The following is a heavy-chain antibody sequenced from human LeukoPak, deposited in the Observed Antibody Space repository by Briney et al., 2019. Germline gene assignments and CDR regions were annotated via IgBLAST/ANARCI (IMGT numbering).Heavy chain of an antibody. V-gene: IGHV3-30*02. CDR2: IWYDGSNK. CDR1: GFTFSSYG. D-gene: IGHD5-12*01. Sequence: GGSLRLSCAASGFTFSSYGMHWVRQAPGKGLEWVAVIWYDGSNKYYADSVRGRFTISRDNSKNTVYLQMDSLRPEDTAIYYCAKDSYGGYNDFGIDSWGQGTLVSVSS. J-gene: IGHJ4*02. CDR3: AKDSYGGYNDFGIDS.